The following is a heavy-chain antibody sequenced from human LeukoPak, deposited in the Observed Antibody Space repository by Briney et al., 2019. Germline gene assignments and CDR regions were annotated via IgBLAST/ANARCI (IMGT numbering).Heavy chain of an antibody. V-gene: IGHV3-23*01. D-gene: IGHD6-19*01. CDR3: AKWRLVPRDPFDY. Sequence: SYXXNWVRQAPGKGLEXXSGISNSGGGTYYADSVKGRFTISRDNSKNTLYLQMNSLRVEDTAVYYCAKWRLVPRDPFDYWGQGTLVTVSS. J-gene: IGHJ4*02. CDR2: ISNSGGGT. CDR1: SYX.